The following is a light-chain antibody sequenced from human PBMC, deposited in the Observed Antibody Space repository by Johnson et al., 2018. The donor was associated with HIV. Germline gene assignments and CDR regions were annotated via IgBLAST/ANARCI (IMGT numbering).Light chain of an antibody. CDR2: ENN. J-gene: IGLJ1*01. V-gene: IGLV1-51*02. CDR3: GTWDSSLSAYNYV. Sequence: QSVLTQPPSVSAAPGQKVTISCSGGSSNIGNNYVSWYQQLPGTAPKLLIYENNKRPSGIPDRFSGSKSGTSATLGIAGLQTGDEADYYCGTWDSSLSAYNYVFGTGTKVTVL. CDR1: SSNIGNNY.